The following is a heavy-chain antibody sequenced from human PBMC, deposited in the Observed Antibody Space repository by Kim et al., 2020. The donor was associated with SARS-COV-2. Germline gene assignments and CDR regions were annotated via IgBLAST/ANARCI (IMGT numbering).Heavy chain of an antibody. J-gene: IGHJ5*02. Sequence: SVKVSCKASGGTFSSYAISWVRQAPGQGLEWMGRIIPILGIANYAQKFQGRVTITADKSTSTAYMELSSLRSEDTAVYYCARSPGEGGTMVRGVIFNWFDTWGQGTLVTVSS. D-gene: IGHD3-10*01. V-gene: IGHV1-69*04. CDR2: IIPILGIA. CDR3: ARSPGEGGTMVRGVIFNWFDT. CDR1: GGTFSSYA.